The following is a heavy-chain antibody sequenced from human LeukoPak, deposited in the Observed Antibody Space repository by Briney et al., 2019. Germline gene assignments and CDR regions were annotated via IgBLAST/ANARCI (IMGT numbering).Heavy chain of an antibody. V-gene: IGHV3-48*03. CDR2: ISSSGRTI. J-gene: IGHJ6*04. D-gene: IGHD3-10*02. CDR1: GFTFSSSE. Sequence: PGGSLRLSCAASGFTFSSSEMNWVPQAPGKGLEGGSYISSSGRTIYYADSVKGRYTTSPDNAKNSLYLEMSSLRAEDTAVYYCAELGITKIGGVWGKGDTVTISS. CDR3: AELGITKIGGV.